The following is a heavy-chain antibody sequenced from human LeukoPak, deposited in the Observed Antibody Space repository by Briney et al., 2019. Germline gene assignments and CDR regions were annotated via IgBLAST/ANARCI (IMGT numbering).Heavy chain of an antibody. CDR3: ASYGSSSSGLDY. D-gene: IGHD6-6*01. V-gene: IGHV4-34*01. CDR1: GGSFSGYY. Sequence: SETLSLTCAVYGGSFSGYYWSWIRQPPGKGLEWIGEINHSRSTNYNPSLKSRVTISVDTSKNQFSLKLSSVTAADTAVYYCASYGSSSSGLDYWGQGTLVTVSS. J-gene: IGHJ4*02. CDR2: INHSRST.